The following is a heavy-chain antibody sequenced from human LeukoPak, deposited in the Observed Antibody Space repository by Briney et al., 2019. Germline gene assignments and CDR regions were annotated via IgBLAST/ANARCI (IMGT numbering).Heavy chain of an antibody. J-gene: IGHJ2*01. D-gene: IGHD3-22*01. CDR2: IYYSGST. CDR1: GGSISSYH. V-gene: IGHV4-59*01. Sequence: SETLSLTCTVSGGSISSYHWSWIRQPPGKGLEWIGYIYYSGSTNYNPSLKSRVTISVDTSKNQFSLKLSSVTAADTAVYYCARHASSGYYFLVSGDWYSDLWGRGTLVTVSS. CDR3: ARHASSGYYFLVSGDWYSDL.